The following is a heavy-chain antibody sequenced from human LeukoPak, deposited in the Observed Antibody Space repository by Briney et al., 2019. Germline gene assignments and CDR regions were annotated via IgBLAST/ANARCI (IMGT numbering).Heavy chain of an antibody. D-gene: IGHD3-10*02. CDR1: GFTFSSYE. V-gene: IGHV3-48*03. J-gene: IGHJ6*04. CDR2: ISSSGSTI. CDR3: AEHGITMIGGV. Sequence: GGSLRLSCVASGFTFSSYEMNWVRQAPGKGLEWVSYISSSGSTIYYADSVKGRFTISRDNAKNSLYLQMNSLRAEDTAVYYCAEHGITMIGGVWGKGTTVTISS.